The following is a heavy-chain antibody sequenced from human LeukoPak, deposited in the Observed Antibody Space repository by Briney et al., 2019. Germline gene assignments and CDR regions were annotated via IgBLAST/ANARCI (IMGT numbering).Heavy chain of an antibody. Sequence: PSETLSLTCTVSGGSISSYYWSWIRQPPGKGLEWIGYIYYSGSTNYNPSLKSRVTISVDTSKNQFSLKLSSVTAADTAVYYCARQLGYCSSTSCYYYYGMDVWGQGTKVTVSS. V-gene: IGHV4-59*01. CDR1: GGSISSYY. J-gene: IGHJ6*02. CDR3: ARQLGYCSSTSCYYYYGMDV. D-gene: IGHD2-2*01. CDR2: IYYSGST.